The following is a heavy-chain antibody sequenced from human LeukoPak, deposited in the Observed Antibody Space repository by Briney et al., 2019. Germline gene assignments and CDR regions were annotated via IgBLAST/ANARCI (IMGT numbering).Heavy chain of an antibody. V-gene: IGHV1-18*01. Sequence: GASVTVSCTASGYTFTSYGISWVRQAPGQGLEWMGWISAYNGNTNYAQKLQGRVTMTTDTSTSTAYMELRSLRSDDTAVYYCARVYDPLSYSSGWYAFYFDYWGQGTLVTVSS. D-gene: IGHD6-19*01. CDR1: GYTFTSYG. CDR2: ISAYNGNT. J-gene: IGHJ4*02. CDR3: ARVYDPLSYSSGWYAFYFDY.